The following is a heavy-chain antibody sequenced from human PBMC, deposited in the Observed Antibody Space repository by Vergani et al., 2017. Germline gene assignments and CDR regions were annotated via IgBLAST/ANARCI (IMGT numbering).Heavy chain of an antibody. CDR1: GFRVTTYY. CDR2: IKSDGRT. CDR3: ARGMTTETTDLDGFDI. Sequence: EVELLESGGGLAQPGGSLRVSCSASGFRVTTYYMSWVRQAPGKGLEWVSVIKSDGRTSYAESVRGRFTISRDTSRNAVYLQMNSLRPEDTAVYYCARGMTTETTDLDGFDIWGQGTMVSVSS. D-gene: IGHD4-17*01. V-gene: IGHV3-66*02. J-gene: IGHJ3*02.